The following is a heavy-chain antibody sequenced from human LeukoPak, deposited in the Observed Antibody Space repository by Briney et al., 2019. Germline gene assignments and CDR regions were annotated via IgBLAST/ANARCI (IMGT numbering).Heavy chain of an antibody. D-gene: IGHD3-16*01. CDR1: GGSFRGHY. J-gene: IGHJ4*02. V-gene: IGHV4-34*01. Sequence: SETLSLTCAVYGGSFRGHYWIWVRQSPGKGLEWIGEINHGGSTNYNPSRKSRVTISINMSKNQFSVKLNSVTAADTAVYYCARGGGTFGGHGVVAYWGQGPLVTVSS. CDR3: ARGGGTFGGHGVVAY. CDR2: INHGGST.